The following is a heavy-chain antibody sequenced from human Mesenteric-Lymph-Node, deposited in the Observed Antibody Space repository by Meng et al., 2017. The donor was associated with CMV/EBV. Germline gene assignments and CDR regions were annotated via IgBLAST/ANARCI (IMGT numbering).Heavy chain of an antibody. CDR3: ARAQIVVVPAALGY. CDR2: INPNSGDT. J-gene: IGHJ4*02. Sequence: ASVKVSCKASGYTFSGYYMHWVRQAPGQGLEWMGWINPNSGDTNYAQKFQGRVTMTRDTSISTAYMELSRLRSDDTAVYYCARAQIVVVPAALGYWGQGTLVTVSS. CDR1: GYTFSGYY. V-gene: IGHV1-2*02. D-gene: IGHD2-2*01.